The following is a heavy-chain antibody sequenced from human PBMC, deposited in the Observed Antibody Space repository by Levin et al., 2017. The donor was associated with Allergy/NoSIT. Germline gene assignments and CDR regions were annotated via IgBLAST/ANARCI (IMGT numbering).Heavy chain of an antibody. CDR3: ATDLGRGWLQSNYWNFDL. J-gene: IGHJ2*01. V-gene: IGHV1-24*01. CDR1: GYTLTELS. CDR2: FDPEDGET. Sequence: GESLKISCKVSGYTLTELSMHWVRQAPGKGLEWMGGFDPEDGETIYAQKFQGRVTMTEDTSTDTAYMELSSLRSEDTAVYYCATDLGRGWLQSNYWNFDLWGRGTLVTVSS. D-gene: IGHD5-24*01.